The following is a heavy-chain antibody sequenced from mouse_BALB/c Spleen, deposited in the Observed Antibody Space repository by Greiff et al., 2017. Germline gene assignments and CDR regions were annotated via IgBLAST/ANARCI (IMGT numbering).Heavy chain of an antibody. J-gene: IGHJ4*01. CDR3: ARDRGIDYAMDY. CDR2: IWAGGST. CDR1: GFSLTSYG. Sequence: VKLVESGPGLVAPSQSLSITCTVSGFSLTSYGVHWVRQPPGKGLEWLGVIWAGGSTNYNSALMSRLSISKDNSKSQVFLKMNSLQTDDTAMYYCARDRGIDYAMDYWGQGTSVTVAS. D-gene: IGHD1-1*01. V-gene: IGHV2-9*02.